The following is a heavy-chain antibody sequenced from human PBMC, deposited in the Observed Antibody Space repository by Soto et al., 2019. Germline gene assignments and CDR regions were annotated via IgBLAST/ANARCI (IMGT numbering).Heavy chain of an antibody. Sequence: PSETLSLTCAVYGGSFSGYYWSWIRQPPGKGLEWIGEINHSGSTNYNPSLKSRVTISVDTSKNQFSLKLSSVTAADTAVYYCAIARKKIVVVVAATREDYYYGMDVWGQGTTVT. CDR1: GGSFSGYY. J-gene: IGHJ6*02. V-gene: IGHV4-34*01. D-gene: IGHD2-15*01. CDR3: AIARKKIVVVVAATREDYYYGMDV. CDR2: INHSGST.